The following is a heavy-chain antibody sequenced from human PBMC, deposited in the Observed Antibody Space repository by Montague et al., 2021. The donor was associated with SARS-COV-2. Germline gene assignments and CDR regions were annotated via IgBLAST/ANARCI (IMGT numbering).Heavy chain of an antibody. Sequence: SETLSLTCAVYGGSFSGYYWSWIRQPPGKGLEWIGEINHSGSTNYNPSLKSRVTISVDTSKNQFSLKLSSVTAADTAVYYCARGHIPPDFPAYWGQGTLVTVSS. CDR3: ARGHIPPDFPAY. V-gene: IGHV4-34*01. J-gene: IGHJ4*02. CDR2: INHSGST. CDR1: GGSFSGYY.